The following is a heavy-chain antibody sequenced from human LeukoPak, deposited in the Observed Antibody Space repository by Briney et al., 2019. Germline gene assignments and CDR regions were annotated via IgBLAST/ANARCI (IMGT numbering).Heavy chain of an antibody. D-gene: IGHD4-23*01. CDR1: GFTFSDYY. Sequence: GGSLRLSCAASGFTFSDYYMSRIRQAPGKGLEWISSISSSSRYTNYADSVKGRFTISRDNAKNSLYLQMNSLRAEDTAVYYCARDPRYGGNSEGFDYWGQGTLVTVSS. J-gene: IGHJ4*02. CDR3: ARDPRYGGNSEGFDY. CDR2: ISSSSRYT. V-gene: IGHV3-11*05.